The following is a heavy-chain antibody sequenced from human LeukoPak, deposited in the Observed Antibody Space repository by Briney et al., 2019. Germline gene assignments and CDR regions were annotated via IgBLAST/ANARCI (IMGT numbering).Heavy chain of an antibody. V-gene: IGHV4-34*01. CDR2: INHSGSI. Sequence: SSETLSLTCAVYGGSFTAYYWSVIRQPPGKGLEWIGEINHSGSINYNPSLKSRVTTSVDTSKNQFSLKLSSMTAADTAVYYCARDLIGYDFWSGQKGVGFDPWGQGTLVTVSS. CDR3: ARDLIGYDFWSGQKGVGFDP. J-gene: IGHJ5*02. D-gene: IGHD3-3*01. CDR1: GGSFTAYY.